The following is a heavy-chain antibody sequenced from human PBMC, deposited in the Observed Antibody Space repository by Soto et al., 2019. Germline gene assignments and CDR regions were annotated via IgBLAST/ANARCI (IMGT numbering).Heavy chain of an antibody. Sequence: GGSLRLSCAASGFTFRTYWMHWVRQAPGKGLVWVSRINGDGSQTTYADSVKGRLTVSRDNAKNTLYLQMNNLRVEDTALYYCAGDYSHESSVAGDYWGQGTLVTVSS. J-gene: IGHJ4*02. CDR1: GFTFRTYW. V-gene: IGHV3-74*01. CDR3: AGDYSHESSVAGDY. CDR2: INGDGSQT. D-gene: IGHD3-22*01.